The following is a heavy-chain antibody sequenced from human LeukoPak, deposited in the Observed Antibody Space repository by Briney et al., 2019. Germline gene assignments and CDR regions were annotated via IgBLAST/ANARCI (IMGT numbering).Heavy chain of an antibody. D-gene: IGHD3-22*01. CDR1: GYSISSGYY. V-gene: IGHV4-38-2*02. J-gene: IGHJ4*02. CDR2: IYHSGST. Sequence: PSETLSLTCTVPGYSISSGYYWGWIRQPPGKGLEWIGSIYHSGSTYYNPSLKSRVTISVDTSKTQFSLKLSSVTAADTAVYYCARVFTRIYDSSGYYEGPFDYWGQGTLVTVSS. CDR3: ARVFTRIYDSSGYYEGPFDY.